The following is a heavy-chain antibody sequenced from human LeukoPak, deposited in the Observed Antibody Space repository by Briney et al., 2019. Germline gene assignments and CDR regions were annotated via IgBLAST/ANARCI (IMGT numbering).Heavy chain of an antibody. J-gene: IGHJ4*02. CDR2: LYSGGDT. Sequence: GGSLRLSCAASGFTFDDYGMNWVRRAPGKGLEWVSILYSGGDTYYADSVKGRFTISRDSSKNTLYLQMNSLRAEDTAVYYCARCDGSATAFDHWGQGTLVTVAS. D-gene: IGHD3-10*01. CDR3: ARCDGSATAFDH. V-gene: IGHV3-53*01. CDR1: GFTFDDYG.